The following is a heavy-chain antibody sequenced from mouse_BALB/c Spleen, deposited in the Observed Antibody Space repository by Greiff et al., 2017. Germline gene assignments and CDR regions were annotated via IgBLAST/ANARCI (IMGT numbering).Heavy chain of an antibody. CDR2: IDPANGNT. J-gene: IGHJ1*01. CDR3: DSYYDGYSYFDV. Sequence: EVNLVESGAELVKPGASVKLSCTASGFNIKDTYMHWVKQRPEQGLEWIGRIDPANGNTKYDPKFQGKATITADTSSNTAYLQLSSLTSEDTAVYYCDSYYDGYSYFDVWGAGTTVTVSS. V-gene: IGHV14-3*02. CDR1: GFNIKDTY. D-gene: IGHD2-3*01.